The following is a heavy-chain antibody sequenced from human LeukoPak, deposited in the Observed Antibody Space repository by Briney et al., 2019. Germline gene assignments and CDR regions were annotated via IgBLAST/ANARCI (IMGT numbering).Heavy chain of an antibody. D-gene: IGHD4-11*01. CDR2: ISSSSSYI. CDR1: GFTFSSYS. J-gene: IGHJ3*02. V-gene: IGHV3-21*01. CDR3: ARWRYYGNYVDAFDI. Sequence: GGSLRLSCAASGFTFSSYSMSWVRQAPGKGLEWVSSISSSSSYIYYADSVKGRFTISRDNAKNSLYLQMNSLRAEDTAVYYCARWRYYGNYVDAFDIWGQGTMVTVSS.